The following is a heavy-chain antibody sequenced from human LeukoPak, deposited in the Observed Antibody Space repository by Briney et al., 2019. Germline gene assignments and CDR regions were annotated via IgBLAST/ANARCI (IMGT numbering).Heavy chain of an antibody. Sequence: GGSLRLSCAASGFIFNTYTMHWVRQAPGKGLEWVAVIWFDGSHQSYADSVKGRFTISRDNSKNTLSLQMNSLRAEDTAMYYCARDLRLSSGYLLYYFDSWGQGTLVTVSS. J-gene: IGHJ4*02. CDR1: GFIFNTYT. CDR2: IWFDGSHQ. D-gene: IGHD3-22*01. CDR3: ARDLRLSSGYLLYYFDS. V-gene: IGHV3-33*01.